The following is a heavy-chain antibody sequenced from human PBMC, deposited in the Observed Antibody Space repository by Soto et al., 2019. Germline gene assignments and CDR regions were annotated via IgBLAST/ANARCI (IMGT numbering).Heavy chain of an antibody. CDR1: GFTVSSNY. J-gene: IGHJ6*02. D-gene: IGHD2-2*01. CDR3: ARDWSSTPCIDV. Sequence: PGGSLRLSGAASGFTVSSNYISWVRQAPGKGLEWVSVIYSGGITYYADSVKGRFTISRDNSKNTLYLQMNSLRAEDTAVYYCARDWSSTPCIDVSGQGNTVTVCS. CDR2: IYSGGIT. V-gene: IGHV3-53*01.